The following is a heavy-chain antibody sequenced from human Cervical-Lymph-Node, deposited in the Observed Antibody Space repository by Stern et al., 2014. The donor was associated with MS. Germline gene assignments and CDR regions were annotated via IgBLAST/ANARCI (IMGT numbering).Heavy chain of an antibody. CDR1: PGPFRSYG. D-gene: IGHD3-22*01. Sequence: VQLVESGAEVPPPPPPPPAPPTPSPGPFRSYGIRWVRQAPGQGLEWMGGIIPIFGTANYAQKFQGRVTITADESTSTAYMELSSLRSEDTAVYYCAREFNYDSSGYYFYYWGQGTLVTVSS. J-gene: IGHJ4*02. V-gene: IGHV1-69*01. CDR3: AREFNYDSSGYYFYY. CDR2: IIPIFGTA.